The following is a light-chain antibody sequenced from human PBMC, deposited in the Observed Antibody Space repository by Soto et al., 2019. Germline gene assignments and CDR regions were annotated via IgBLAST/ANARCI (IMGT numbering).Light chain of an antibody. V-gene: IGLV2-14*01. J-gene: IGLJ1*01. CDR2: EVT. CDR1: SSDVGSGDS. Sequence: VLTQPASVSGSPGQSITISCSGSSSDVGSGDSVSWYQHHPGKAPKLVIYEVTTRPSGVSDRFSGSKSVNTASLTISGLQAEDEADYYCRSYTTSGSSVFGTGTKVTVL. CDR3: RSYTTSGSSV.